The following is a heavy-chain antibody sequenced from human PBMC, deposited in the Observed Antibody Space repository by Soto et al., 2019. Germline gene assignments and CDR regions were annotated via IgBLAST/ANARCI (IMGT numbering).Heavy chain of an antibody. D-gene: IGHD2-15*01. CDR2: ISYTGTT. CDR1: GDSIRSYY. V-gene: IGHV4-59*01. Sequence: SETLSLTCTVSGDSIRSYYWSWIRQPPGKGLEWIGYISYTGTTHYNPSLKSRVTISADTSKNQFSLKLSSVTTADTALYSCARDGVAAPYYYYGMDVWGQGSTVTVSS. J-gene: IGHJ6*02. CDR3: ARDGVAAPYYYYGMDV.